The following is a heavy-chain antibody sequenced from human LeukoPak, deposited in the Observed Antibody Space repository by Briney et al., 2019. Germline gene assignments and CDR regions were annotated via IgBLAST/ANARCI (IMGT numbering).Heavy chain of an antibody. CDR1: GYTFTSYG. D-gene: IGHD6-13*01. J-gene: IGHJ4*02. Sequence: ASVTVSCKASGYTFTSYGISWVRQAPGQGLEWMGWISAYNGNTNYAQKLQGRVTMTTDTSTSTAYMELRSLRSDDTAVYYCARDRRIAAAGTCGDYWGQGTLVTVSS. CDR2: ISAYNGNT. V-gene: IGHV1-18*01. CDR3: ARDRRIAAAGTCGDY.